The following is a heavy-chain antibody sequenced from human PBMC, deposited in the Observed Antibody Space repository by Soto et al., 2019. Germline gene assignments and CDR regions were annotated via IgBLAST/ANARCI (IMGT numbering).Heavy chain of an antibody. CDR1: GGTFSSYA. Sequence: QVQLVQSGAEVKKPGSSVKVSCKASGGTFSSYAISWVRQAPGQGLEWMGGIIPIFGTANYAQKFQGRVTITADESTSTAYMELSSLRSEDTAVYYCARGGDTAMGDYYYGMDVWGQGTTVTVSS. V-gene: IGHV1-69*12. D-gene: IGHD5-18*01. CDR3: ARGGDTAMGDYYYGMDV. J-gene: IGHJ6*02. CDR2: IIPIFGTA.